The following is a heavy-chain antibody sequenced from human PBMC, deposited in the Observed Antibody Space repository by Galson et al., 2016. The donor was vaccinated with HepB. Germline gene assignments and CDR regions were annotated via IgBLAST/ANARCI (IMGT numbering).Heavy chain of an antibody. J-gene: IGHJ4*02. V-gene: IGHV3-23*01. Sequence: SLRLSCAASGFTLRNYALSWVRRAPGKWLEWASHIDGPTPNTPYADSVRGRFSIYRDNSRDTLYLQMDSLTAEDSAIYYCTTWLSHHFDYWGQGTRVTVSS. CDR3: TTWLSHHFDY. CDR1: GFTLRNYA. D-gene: IGHD6-19*01. CDR2: IDGPTPNT.